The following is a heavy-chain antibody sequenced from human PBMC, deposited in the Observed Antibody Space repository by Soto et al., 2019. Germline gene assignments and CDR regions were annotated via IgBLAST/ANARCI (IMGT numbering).Heavy chain of an antibody. J-gene: IGHJ6*02. CDR2: IFPIFGTA. Sequence: QVQLVQSGAEVKKPGSSVKVSCKASGGTFSSYAISWVRQAPGQGLEWMGGIFPIFGTANYAQKFQGRVTITADESTSTAYMELSSLRSEDTAVYYCARVVPAAIYYYYGMDVWGQGTTVTVSS. V-gene: IGHV1-69*01. D-gene: IGHD2-2*02. CDR1: GGTFSSYA. CDR3: ARVVPAAIYYYYGMDV.